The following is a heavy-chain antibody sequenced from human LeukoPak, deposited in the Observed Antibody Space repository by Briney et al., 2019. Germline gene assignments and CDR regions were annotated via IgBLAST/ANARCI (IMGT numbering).Heavy chain of an antibody. CDR3: TKDMEWGMDV. V-gene: IGHV3-43*01. Sequence: GGSLKLSCAASGFTFDRHTMHWVRQPPGKGPEWVSLIGWDGTNIDYADSVKGRFTISRDNSKNFVYLQMHSLRTEDTALYYCTKDMEWGMDVWGQGTTVIVSS. CDR2: IGWDGTNI. J-gene: IGHJ6*02. D-gene: IGHD3-3*01. CDR1: GFTFDRHT.